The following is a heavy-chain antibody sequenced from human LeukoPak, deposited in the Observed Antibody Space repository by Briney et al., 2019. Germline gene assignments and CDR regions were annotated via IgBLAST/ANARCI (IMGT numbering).Heavy chain of an antibody. CDR3: ARNGSAHLLRGAYFDS. J-gene: IGHJ4*02. CDR2: VYYTGRP. D-gene: IGHD2-15*01. Sequence: PSETLSLTCTVSGDFIRSGTFFWGWLRQPPGKGLEWIGSVYYTGRPNYNPSLKSRVTISVDTSKNTFSLKLTSVNVADTAVYYCARNGSAHLLRGAYFDSWGQGSLVIVSS. V-gene: IGHV4-39*01. CDR1: GDFIRSGTFF.